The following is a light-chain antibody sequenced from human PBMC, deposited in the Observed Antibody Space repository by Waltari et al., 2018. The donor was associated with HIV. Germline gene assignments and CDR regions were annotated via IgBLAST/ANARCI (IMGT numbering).Light chain of an antibody. CDR3: QSYDVSLSGSI. J-gene: IGLJ2*01. CDR1: SSNIGAGYD. V-gene: IGLV1-40*01. Sequence: QSVLTQPPSVSGAPGQRVTISCPGSSSNIGAGYDVLWYQQLPGTAPKLLINGNINRPSGVSDRFSDFKSGTSASLAITGLQTEDEADYYCQSYDVSLSGSIFGGGTKLTVL. CDR2: GNI.